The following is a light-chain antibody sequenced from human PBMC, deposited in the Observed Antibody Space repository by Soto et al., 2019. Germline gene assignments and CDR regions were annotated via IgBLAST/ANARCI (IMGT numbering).Light chain of an antibody. Sequence: EIVLTQSPGTLSLSPGERATLSCRASQSVSSSYLAWYQQKPGQAPRLLIYGASSRATGIPDRFSGSGSGTDFTLTISRLEPEEFAVYYCQQYGSSPTWTFGQATKVEIK. CDR1: QSVSSSY. J-gene: IGKJ1*01. CDR3: QQYGSSPTWT. V-gene: IGKV3-20*01. CDR2: GAS.